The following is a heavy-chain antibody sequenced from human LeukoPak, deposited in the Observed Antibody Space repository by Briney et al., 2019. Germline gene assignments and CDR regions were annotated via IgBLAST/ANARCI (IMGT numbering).Heavy chain of an antibody. CDR3: ARIRPYYYDSSGYYHG. CDR1: GFTFSSHA. Sequence: GGSLRLSCAASGFTFSSHAMNWVRQAPGKGLEWVSYISSSSSTIYYADSVKGRFTISRDNAKNSLYLQMNSLRAEDTAVYYCARIRPYYYDSSGYYHGWGQGTLVTVSS. D-gene: IGHD3-22*01. J-gene: IGHJ4*02. V-gene: IGHV3-48*04. CDR2: ISSSSSTI.